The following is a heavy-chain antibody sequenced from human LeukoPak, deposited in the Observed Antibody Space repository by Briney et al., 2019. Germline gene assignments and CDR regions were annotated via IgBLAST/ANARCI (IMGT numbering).Heavy chain of an antibody. Sequence: ASVKVSCKASGYTFSSHGISWVRQAPGQGLEWMAWISAYNGNANYAQKLQGRVTMTTDTSTSTAYMELRSLRSDDTAVYYCARSTTKAFDIWGQGTMVTVSS. CDR3: ARSTTKAFDI. D-gene: IGHD4-17*01. CDR1: GYTFSSHG. V-gene: IGHV1-18*01. CDR2: ISAYNGNA. J-gene: IGHJ3*02.